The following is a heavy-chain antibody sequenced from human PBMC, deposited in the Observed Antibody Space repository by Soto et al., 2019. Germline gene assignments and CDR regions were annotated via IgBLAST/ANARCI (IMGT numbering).Heavy chain of an antibody. V-gene: IGHV4-31*03. CDR1: GGYISCGDSY. J-gene: IGHJ4*02. CDR2: IYYSGTT. CDR3: ARDRGGYNSIDY. Sequence: SETMSHTCTVSGGYISCGDSYWSWIRQHPGEGLEWIGYIYYSGTTYYNPSLESRLTISVDTSKNQFSLKLSSVTAADTAVYYCARDRGGYNSIDYWGQGTLVTVSS. D-gene: IGHD5-12*01.